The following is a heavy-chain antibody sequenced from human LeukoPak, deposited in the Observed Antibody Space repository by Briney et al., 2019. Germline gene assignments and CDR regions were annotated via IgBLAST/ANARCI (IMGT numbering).Heavy chain of an antibody. J-gene: IGHJ4*02. CDR3: ARDGDRRCSSTSCYTGFPDY. V-gene: IGHV3-30-3*01. D-gene: IGHD2-2*02. Sequence: PGGSLRLSCAASAFTFSSYAMHWVRQPPAKGVEGVAVISYDGSNKNYADSVKGRFTIFRDNSTNTLYLQMNSLRAEDTAVYYCARDGDRRCSSTSCYTGFPDYWGQGTLVTVSS. CDR1: AFTFSSYA. CDR2: ISYDGSNK.